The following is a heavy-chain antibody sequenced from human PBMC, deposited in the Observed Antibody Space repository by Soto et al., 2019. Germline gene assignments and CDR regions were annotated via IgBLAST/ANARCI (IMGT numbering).Heavy chain of an antibody. D-gene: IGHD3-3*02. Sequence: SETLSRTCAVYGGSFRCYYWRWIRQPPGKGLEVIGEINSSGNTNYNPSLKSRVSISVDTSKNPLFLNMSSVTAADTAMYYCARHHVRVRTIVLAAEYGGQGTLVTV. V-gene: IGHV4-34*01. J-gene: IGHJ4*02. CDR3: ARHHVRVRTIVLAAEY. CDR1: GGSFRCYY. CDR2: INSSGNT.